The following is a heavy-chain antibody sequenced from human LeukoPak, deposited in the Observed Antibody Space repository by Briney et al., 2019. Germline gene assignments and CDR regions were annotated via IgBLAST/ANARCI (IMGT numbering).Heavy chain of an antibody. Sequence: SETLSLTCAVYGGSFSGYYWSWIRQPPGKGLEWIGDINHSGSTNYNPSLKSRVTISVDTSKNQFSLKLSSVTAADTAVYYCATQDRLGIVRYWGQGTLVTVSS. CDR2: INHSGST. V-gene: IGHV4-34*01. CDR3: ATQDRLGIVRY. D-gene: IGHD7-27*01. CDR1: GGSFSGYY. J-gene: IGHJ4*02.